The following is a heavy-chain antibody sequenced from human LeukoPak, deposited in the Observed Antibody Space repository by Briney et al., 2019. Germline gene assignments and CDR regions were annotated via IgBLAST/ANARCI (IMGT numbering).Heavy chain of an antibody. Sequence: GGSLRLSCAASGFTVSSNYMNWVRQAPGKGLEWVSSISSSSSYIYYADSVKGRFTISRDNAKNSLYLQMNSLRAEDTAVYYCARDKAPGYWGQGTLVTVSS. CDR1: GFTVSSNY. CDR3: ARDKAPGY. V-gene: IGHV3-21*01. CDR2: ISSSSSYI. J-gene: IGHJ4*02.